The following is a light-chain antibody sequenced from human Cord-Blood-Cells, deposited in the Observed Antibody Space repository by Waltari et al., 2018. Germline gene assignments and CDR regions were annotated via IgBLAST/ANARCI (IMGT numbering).Light chain of an antibody. V-gene: IGLV1-40*01. CDR3: QSYDSSLSGWV. CDR2: GNS. CDR1: SSNIGAGYD. J-gene: IGLJ3*02. Sequence: QSVLTQPPSVSGAPGQRVTISCTGRSSNIGAGYDVHWYQQLPGTAPKLLIYGNSKRPSGVPDRLSGSKSGTSASLAITGLQAEDEADYYCQSYDSSLSGWVFGGGTKLTVL.